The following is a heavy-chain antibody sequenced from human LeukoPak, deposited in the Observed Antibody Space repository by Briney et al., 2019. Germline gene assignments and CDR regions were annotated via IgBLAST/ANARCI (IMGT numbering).Heavy chain of an antibody. CDR1: GFTFSSSA. Sequence: AGGSLRLSCEASGFTFSSSAMGWVRQASGKGLEWVSVIYSGGSTYYADSVKGRFTISRDNSKNTLYLQMNSLRAEDTAVYYCAKDWAHCSSSSCFPKARDAFDIWGQGTMVTVSS. CDR3: AKDWAHCSSSSCFPKARDAFDI. J-gene: IGHJ3*02. CDR2: IYSGGST. D-gene: IGHD2-2*01. V-gene: IGHV3-23*03.